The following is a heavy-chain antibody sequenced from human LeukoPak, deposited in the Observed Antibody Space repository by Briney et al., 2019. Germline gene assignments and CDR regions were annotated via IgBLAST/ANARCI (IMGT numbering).Heavy chain of an antibody. D-gene: IGHD2-15*01. J-gene: IGHJ3*02. CDR3: AKRGSGLDRDGQNAFDI. CDR2: ISGSGRST. Sequence: PGGSLRLSCAASRFTFSNYVMSWVRQAPGGGLECVSAISGSGRSTYYADSVKGRFTISRDNSKNTLYLQMNSLRAEDTAVYYCAKRGSGLDRDGQNAFDIWGQGTMVTVSS. V-gene: IGHV3-23*01. CDR1: RFTFSNYV.